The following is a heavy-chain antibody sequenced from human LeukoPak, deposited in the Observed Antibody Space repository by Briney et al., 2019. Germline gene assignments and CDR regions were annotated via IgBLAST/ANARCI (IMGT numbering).Heavy chain of an antibody. V-gene: IGHV4-59*01. Sequence: SETLSLTCTVSGGSISSYYWSWIRQPPGKGLEWIGYIYYSGSTNYNPSLKSRVTISVDTSKNQFSLKLSSVTAADTAVYYCARAGDYSNYGDYYYMDVWGKGATVTVSS. J-gene: IGHJ6*03. D-gene: IGHD4-11*01. CDR3: ARAGDYSNYGDYYYMDV. CDR2: IYYSGST. CDR1: GGSISSYY.